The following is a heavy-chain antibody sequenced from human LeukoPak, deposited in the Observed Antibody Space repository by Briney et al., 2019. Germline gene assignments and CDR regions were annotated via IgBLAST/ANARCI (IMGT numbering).Heavy chain of an antibody. J-gene: IGHJ5*02. CDR1: GYTFTSYG. Sequence: GASVKVSCKASGYTFTSYGISWVRQAPGQGLEWMGWISPNSGGTNYAQKFQGRVTMTRDTSISTAYMELSRLRSDDTAVYYCARPPTQYNWNYAVNWFDPWGQGTLVTVSS. CDR2: ISPNSGGT. V-gene: IGHV1-2*02. D-gene: IGHD1-7*01. CDR3: ARPPTQYNWNYAVNWFDP.